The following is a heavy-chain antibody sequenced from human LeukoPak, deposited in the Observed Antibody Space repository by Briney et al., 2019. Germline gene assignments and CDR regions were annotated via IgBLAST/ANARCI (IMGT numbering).Heavy chain of an antibody. D-gene: IGHD5-18*01. V-gene: IGHV1-18*01. J-gene: IGHJ4*02. Sequence: ASVKVSCKASGYTFTSYGISWVRQAPGQGLEWMGWISAYNGTANYAQKLQGRVTMTTDTSTSTAYMELRSLGSDDTAAYYCARVGDTAMVLDYWGQGTLVTVSS. CDR2: ISAYNGTA. CDR3: ARVGDTAMVLDY. CDR1: GYTFTSYG.